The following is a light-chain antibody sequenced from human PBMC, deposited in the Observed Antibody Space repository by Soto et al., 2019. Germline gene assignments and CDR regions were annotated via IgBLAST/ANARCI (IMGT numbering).Light chain of an antibody. V-gene: IGLV2-11*01. J-gene: IGLJ2*01. CDR3: CSYADTNTLI. CDR2: DVT. Sequence: QSALTQPRSVSGSPGQSVTISCTGTSNDVGGHSHVSWYQQHPGQAPKVMIYDVTKRPSGVPDRFSGSKSGNTASLTISGLQAEDEAEYHCCSYADTNTLIFGGGTKLTVL. CDR1: SNDVGGHSH.